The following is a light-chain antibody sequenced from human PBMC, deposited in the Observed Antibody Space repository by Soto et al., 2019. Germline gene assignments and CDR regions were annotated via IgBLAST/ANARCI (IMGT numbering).Light chain of an antibody. J-gene: IGKJ2*01. CDR3: RLRSSWPPYT. CDR2: GAS. CDR1: QSVSSSY. Sequence: EIVLTQSPGTLSLSPGERATLSCRASQSVSSSYLAWYQQKPGQAPRLLIYGASSRATGVPARFSGSGSGTNSTFTISSLEPADFALYFCRLRSSWPPYTFAQGTKVDIK. V-gene: IGKV3D-20*02.